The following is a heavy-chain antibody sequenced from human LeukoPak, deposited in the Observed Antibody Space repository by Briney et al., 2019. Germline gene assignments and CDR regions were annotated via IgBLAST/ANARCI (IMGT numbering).Heavy chain of an antibody. CDR1: GFTFSSYS. CDR2: ISSSSSYI. V-gene: IGHV3-21*01. D-gene: IGHD5-12*01. J-gene: IGHJ4*02. Sequence: GGSLRLSCAASGFTFSSYSMNWVRQAPGKGLEWVSSISSSSSYIYYADTVKGRFTISRENAKNSLYLQMNSLRAEDTAVYYCARDESDVGVAATISREGDYFDYWGQGTLVTVSS. CDR3: ARDESDVGVAATISREGDYFDY.